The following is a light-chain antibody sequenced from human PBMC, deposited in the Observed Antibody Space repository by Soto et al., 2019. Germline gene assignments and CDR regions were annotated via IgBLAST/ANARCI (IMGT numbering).Light chain of an antibody. Sequence: QSALAQPTSVSGSPGQSIAISCTGTSSDVGGYNYVSWHQQHPGKAPKVLISVVSNRPSGVSNRFSRSKSGNTASLTISGLQAEDEADYYCSSYRSGGTFVFGSGTKLTVL. V-gene: IGLV2-14*01. J-gene: IGLJ1*01. CDR3: SSYRSGGTFV. CDR1: SSDVGGYNY. CDR2: VVS.